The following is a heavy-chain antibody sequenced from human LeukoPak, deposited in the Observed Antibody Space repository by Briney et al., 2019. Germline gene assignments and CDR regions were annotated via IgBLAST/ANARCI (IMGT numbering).Heavy chain of an antibody. CDR3: ARGRRILDY. J-gene: IGHJ4*02. CDR1: GFTFSSYW. V-gene: IGHV3-74*01. D-gene: IGHD2-15*01. Sequence: QPGGSLRLSCAASGFTFSSYWMHWVRQAPGKGLVWVSRINSDGSSTSYADSVKGRFTSRDNAKNTLYLQMNSLRAEDTAVYYCARGRRILDYWGQGTLVAVSS. CDR2: INSDGSST.